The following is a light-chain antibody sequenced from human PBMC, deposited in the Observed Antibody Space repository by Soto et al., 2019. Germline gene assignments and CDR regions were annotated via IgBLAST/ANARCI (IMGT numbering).Light chain of an antibody. CDR1: QSLVYSDGNTY. CDR2: LGS. CDR3: MQALQTPT. Sequence: DVVMTQSPLSLPVTLGQPASISCSSIQSLVYSDGNTYLNWFQQKPGQSPQLLIYLGSNRASGVPDRLSGSGSGTDFTLKISIVEAEDVGVYYCMQALQTPTFGQGTRLEIK. J-gene: IGKJ5*01. V-gene: IGKV2-28*01.